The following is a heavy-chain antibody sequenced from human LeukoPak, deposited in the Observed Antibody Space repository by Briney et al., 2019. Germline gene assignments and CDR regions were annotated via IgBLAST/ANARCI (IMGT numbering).Heavy chain of an antibody. D-gene: IGHD3-9*01. V-gene: IGHV3-23*01. CDR1: GFTFSSYG. J-gene: IGHJ5*01. Sequence: PGGSLRLSCAASGFTFSSYGMSWVRQAPGKGLEWVSGISGSGGSTYYGDSVKGRFTISRDNSKNTLYLQMNSLSAEDTAVYYCAKKRFFDWFEAGGFDSWGQGTLVTASS. CDR2: ISGSGGST. CDR3: AKKRFFDWFEAGGFDS.